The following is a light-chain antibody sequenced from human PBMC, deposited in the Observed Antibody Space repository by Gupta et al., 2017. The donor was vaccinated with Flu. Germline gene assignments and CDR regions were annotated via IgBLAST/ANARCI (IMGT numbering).Light chain of an antibody. CDR3: HQYGSSPLT. V-gene: IGKV3-20*01. CDR2: GAS. J-gene: IGKJ1*01. CDR1: QNVVTNY. Sequence: SLSPGERATLSCRASQNVVTNYLSWYQQKPGQPPRLLIYGASNRATGTPDRFSGSGSGTDFTLTINRLEPEDFAVYYCHQYGSSPLTFGQGTKVEIK.